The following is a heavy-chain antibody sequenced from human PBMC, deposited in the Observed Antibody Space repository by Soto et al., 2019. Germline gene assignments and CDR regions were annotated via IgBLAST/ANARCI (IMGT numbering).Heavy chain of an antibody. D-gene: IGHD2-2*01. J-gene: IGHJ6*02. CDR1: GFTFSTYS. Sequence: KPGGSLRLSCAASGFTFSTYSMNWVRQAPGKGLEWVSSISSSGTYIHYADSLKGRFTISRDNAKNSLYLQMISLRAEDTAVYYRARDPSDCSSTSCWGYYALDVWGQGTTVTVSS. CDR2: ISSSGTYI. CDR3: ARDPSDCSSTSCWGYYALDV. V-gene: IGHV3-21*01.